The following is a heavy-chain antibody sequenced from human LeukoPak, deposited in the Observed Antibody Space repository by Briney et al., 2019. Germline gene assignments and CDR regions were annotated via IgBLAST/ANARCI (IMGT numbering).Heavy chain of an antibody. D-gene: IGHD6-13*01. CDR3: AREGSSWAHDAFDI. Sequence: PSETLSLTCTVSGGSISSSSYYWGWIRQPPGKGLEWIGSIYYSGSTYYNPSLKSRVTISVDTSKNQFSLRLSSVTAADTAVYYCAREGSSWAHDAFDIWGQGTMVTVSS. CDR2: IYYSGST. J-gene: IGHJ3*02. CDR1: GGSISSSSYY. V-gene: IGHV4-39*07.